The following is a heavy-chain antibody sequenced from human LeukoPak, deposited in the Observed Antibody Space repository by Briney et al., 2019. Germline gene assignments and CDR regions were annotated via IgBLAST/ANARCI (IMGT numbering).Heavy chain of an antibody. V-gene: IGHV1-18*01. J-gene: IGHJ1*01. CDR3: ARASPMTTVTRAEYFQH. Sequence: ASVKVSCKASGYTFTSYGISWVRQAPGQGLEWMGWISAYNGNTNYAQKLQGRVTMTTDTSTSTAYMELRSLRSDDTAVYYCARASPMTTVTRAEYFQHWGQGTLVTVSS. CDR1: GYTFTSYG. D-gene: IGHD4-17*01. CDR2: ISAYNGNT.